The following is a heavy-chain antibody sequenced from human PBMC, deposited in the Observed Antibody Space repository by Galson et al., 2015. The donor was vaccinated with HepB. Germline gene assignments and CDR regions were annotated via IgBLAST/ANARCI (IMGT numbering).Heavy chain of an antibody. CDR3: TTDGDSGTFFYSFSYYKLDV. V-gene: IGHV3-15*01. CDR1: GLTFSKAW. CDR2: IKSRSDGATL. Sequence: SLRLSCAGFGLTFSKAWMSWVRQAPGKGLEWVGRIKSRSDGATLEYAAPVKGRFTISRDDSKNALYLQMSSLKIEDTAVYYCTTDGDSGTFFYSFSYYKLDVWGHGTTVTVSS. D-gene: IGHD1-26*01. J-gene: IGHJ6*02.